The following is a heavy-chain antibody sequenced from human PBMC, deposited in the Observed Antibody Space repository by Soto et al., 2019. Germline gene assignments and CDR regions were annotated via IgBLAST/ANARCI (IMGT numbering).Heavy chain of an antibody. CDR3: ARQVAVAGRVDY. J-gene: IGHJ4*02. CDR2: IYYSGST. V-gene: IGHV4-59*08. Sequence: SETLSLTCTVSGGSISSYYWSWIRQPPGKGLEWIGYIYYSGSTNYNPSLKSRVTISVDTSKNQFSLKLSSVTAADTAVYYCARQVAVAGRVDYWGQGTLVTGSS. D-gene: IGHD6-19*01. CDR1: GGSISSYY.